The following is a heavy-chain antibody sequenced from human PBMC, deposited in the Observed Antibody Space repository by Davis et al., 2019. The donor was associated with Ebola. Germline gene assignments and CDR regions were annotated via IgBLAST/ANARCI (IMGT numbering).Heavy chain of an antibody. CDR1: GYTFTSYA. CDR3: ARGRGGITTTFDP. CDR2: INAGNGNT. D-gene: IGHD3-10*01. V-gene: IGHV1-3*01. Sequence: ASVKVSCKASGYTFTSYAMHWVRQAPGQRLEWMGWINAGNGNTKYSQKFQGRVTITRDTSASTAYMELSSLRSEDTAVYYCARGRGGITTTFDPWGQGTLVTVSS. J-gene: IGHJ5*02.